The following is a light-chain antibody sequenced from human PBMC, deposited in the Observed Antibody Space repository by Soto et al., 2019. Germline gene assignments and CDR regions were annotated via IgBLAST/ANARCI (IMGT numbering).Light chain of an antibody. V-gene: IGKV3-20*01. Sequence: ERVLTQSPCTLSLSPGERATLSCRASQSVSNNYLAWYQQKPGQAPRLLIYGASNRATGIPDRFSGSGSGTDFTLTISRLEPEDFAVYYCQQYGSSGTFGQGTKVDI. CDR1: QSVSNNY. CDR2: GAS. CDR3: QQYGSSGT. J-gene: IGKJ1*01.